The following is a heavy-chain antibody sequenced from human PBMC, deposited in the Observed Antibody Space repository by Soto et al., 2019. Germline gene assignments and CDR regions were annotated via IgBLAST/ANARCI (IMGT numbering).Heavy chain of an antibody. J-gene: IGHJ2*01. D-gene: IGHD2-2*01. CDR1: GGTFSRYA. CDR3: ARRLVPAAMRHWYFDL. CDR2: IIPIFGTA. Sequence: GASVKGSCKASGGTFSRYAISWVRQAPGQGLEWMGGIIPIFGTANYAQKFQGRVTITADESTSTAYMELSSLRSEDTAVYYCARRLVPAAMRHWYFDLWGRGSLVIVSS. V-gene: IGHV1-69*13.